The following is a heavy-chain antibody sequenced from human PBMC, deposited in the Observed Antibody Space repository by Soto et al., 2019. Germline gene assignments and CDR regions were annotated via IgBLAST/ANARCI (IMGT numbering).Heavy chain of an antibody. CDR1: GGTFSSYA. CDR3: ARDPNYGGNSTANPDY. J-gene: IGHJ4*02. CDR2: IIPIFGTA. Sequence: QVQLVQSGAEVKKPGSSVKVSCKASGGTFSSYAISWVRQAPGQGLEWMGGIIPIFGTANYAQKFQGRVTITADESTSTAYMELSSLRSEDTAVYYSARDPNYGGNSTANPDYWGQGTLVTVSS. V-gene: IGHV1-69*12. D-gene: IGHD4-17*01.